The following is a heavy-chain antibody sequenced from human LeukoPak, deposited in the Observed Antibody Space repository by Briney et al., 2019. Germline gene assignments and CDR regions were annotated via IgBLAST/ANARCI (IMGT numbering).Heavy chain of an antibody. Sequence: GGSLRLSCAASGLTFSSYGMHWVRQAPGKGLEWVAFIRYDGSNKYYADSVKGRFTISRDNSKNTLYLQMNSLRAEDTAVYYCAKGIGRQWLVPHWFDPWGQGTLVTVSS. V-gene: IGHV3-30*02. CDR2: IRYDGSNK. D-gene: IGHD6-19*01. CDR1: GLTFSSYG. CDR3: AKGIGRQWLVPHWFDP. J-gene: IGHJ5*02.